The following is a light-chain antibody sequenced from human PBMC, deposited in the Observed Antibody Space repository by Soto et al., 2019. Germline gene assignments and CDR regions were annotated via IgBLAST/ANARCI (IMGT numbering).Light chain of an antibody. CDR3: SSYTSSSTLVV. CDR2: DVS. CDR1: SSDVGGYNY. V-gene: IGLV2-14*03. Sequence: QSALTQPASVSGSPGQSITISCTGTSSDVGGYNYVSWYQHHPGKAPKLMIYDVSSRPSGVSDRFSGSKSGKTASLTISGLQADDEADYYCSSYTSSSTLVVFGGGPKLTVL. J-gene: IGLJ2*01.